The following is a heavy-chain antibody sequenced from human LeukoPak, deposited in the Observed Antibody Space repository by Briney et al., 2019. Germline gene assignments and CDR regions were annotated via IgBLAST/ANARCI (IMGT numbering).Heavy chain of an antibody. J-gene: IGHJ4*02. CDR2: INHSGST. Sequence: SETLSLTCAVYGGSFSGYYWSWIRQPPGKGLEWIGEINHSGSTNYNPSLKSRVTISVDTSKNQFSLKLSSVTAADTAVYYCASPYSSGWSFTNWGQGTLVTVSS. CDR1: GGSFSGYY. CDR3: ASPYSSGWSFTN. D-gene: IGHD6-19*01. V-gene: IGHV4-34*01.